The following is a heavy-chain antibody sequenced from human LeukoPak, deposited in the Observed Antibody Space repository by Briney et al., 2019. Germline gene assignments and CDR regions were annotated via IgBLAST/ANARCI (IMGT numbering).Heavy chain of an antibody. CDR3: ARDTVTTFRFRDYYYYGMDV. CDR2: IFSVGST. Sequence: GGSLRLSCAASGFTVSTNYMNWVRQAPGKGLEWVSVIFSVGSTYYADSVKGRFTISRDNSKNTLYLQMNSLRAEDTAVYYCARDTVTTFRFRDYYYYGMDVWGQGTTVTVPS. D-gene: IGHD4-17*01. V-gene: IGHV3-53*01. J-gene: IGHJ6*02. CDR1: GFTVSTNY.